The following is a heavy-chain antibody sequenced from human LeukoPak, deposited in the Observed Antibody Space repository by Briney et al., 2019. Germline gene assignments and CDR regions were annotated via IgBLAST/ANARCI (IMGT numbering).Heavy chain of an antibody. V-gene: IGHV3-9*01. J-gene: IGHJ4*02. D-gene: IGHD6-13*01. Sequence: GRSLRLSCAASGFTFDDYAMHWVRQAPGKGLEWVSGISWNSGSIGYADSVKGRFTISRDNAKNSLYLQMNSLRAEDTAVYYCARGLAAAGSFDYWGQGTLVTVSS. CDR2: ISWNSGSI. CDR3: ARGLAAAGSFDY. CDR1: GFTFDDYA.